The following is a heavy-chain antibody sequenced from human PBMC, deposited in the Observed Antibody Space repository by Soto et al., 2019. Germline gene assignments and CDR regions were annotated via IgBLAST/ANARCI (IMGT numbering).Heavy chain of an antibody. CDR3: ARDRPPYGDPSSVVAY. Sequence: QVQLVQSGAEVKKPGASVKVSCKASGYTFTSYGISWVRQAPGQGLEWMGWITAYNGNTNYAQKLQGRVTMTTDTSTSTAYMELRSLRSDDTAVYYCARDRPPYGDPSSVVAYWGQGTLVTVSS. CDR2: ITAYNGNT. CDR1: GYTFTSYG. D-gene: IGHD4-17*01. V-gene: IGHV1-18*01. J-gene: IGHJ4*02.